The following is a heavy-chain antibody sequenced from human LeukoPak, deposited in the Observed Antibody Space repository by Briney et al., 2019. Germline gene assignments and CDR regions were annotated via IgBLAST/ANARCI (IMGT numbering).Heavy chain of an antibody. D-gene: IGHD5-24*01. Sequence: SETLSLTCTVSGGSISSYYWSWIRQPPGKGLGWIGYIYYSESTNYNPSLKSRVTMSVDTSKNQFSLKLSSVTAADTAVYYCARAGNVEMATTSSIDYWGQGTLVTVSS. V-gene: IGHV4-59*08. CDR1: GGSISSYY. J-gene: IGHJ4*02. CDR2: IYYSEST. CDR3: ARAGNVEMATTSSIDY.